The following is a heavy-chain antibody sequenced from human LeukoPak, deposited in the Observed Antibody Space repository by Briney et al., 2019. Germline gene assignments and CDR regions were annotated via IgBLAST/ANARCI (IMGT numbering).Heavy chain of an antibody. J-gene: IGHJ4*02. D-gene: IGHD6-19*01. V-gene: IGHV3-23*01. CDR2: ISNNGGYT. Sequence: GGSLRLSCAASGFTFSSSAMSWVRQAPGKGLEWVSAISNNGGYTYYADSVQGRFTISRDNSKSTLCLQMNSLRAEDTAVYYCTRLALVTSSGAFSDYWGQGTLVTVSS. CDR1: GFTFSSSA. CDR3: TRLALVTSSGAFSDY.